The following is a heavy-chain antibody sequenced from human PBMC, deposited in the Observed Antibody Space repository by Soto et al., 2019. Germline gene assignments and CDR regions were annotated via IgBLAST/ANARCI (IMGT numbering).Heavy chain of an antibody. J-gene: IGHJ4*02. CDR3: ARHDSSGYYYYFDH. CDR2: ISAYNGNT. D-gene: IGHD3-22*01. CDR1: GYTLTSYG. Sequence: ASVKVSCKASGYTLTSYGGSWVRQAPGQGLEWMGWISAYNGNTNYAQKLQGRVTMTTDTSTSTAYMELRSLRSDDTAVYYCARHDSSGYYYYFDHWGQGTLLTVSS. V-gene: IGHV1-18*01.